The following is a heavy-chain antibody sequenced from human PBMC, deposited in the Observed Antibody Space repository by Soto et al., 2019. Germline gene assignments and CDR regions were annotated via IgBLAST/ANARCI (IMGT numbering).Heavy chain of an antibody. CDR2: IKQDGSEK. CDR1: GFTFSSYL. Sequence: GGSLRLSCAASGFTFSSYLMSWVRQAPGKGLEWVANIKQDGSEKYYVDSVKGRFTISRDNAKNSLYLQMNSLRAEDTAVYYCARSYSSSWYIYYYYGMDVWGQGTTVTVSS. CDR3: ARSYSSSWYIYYYYGMDV. V-gene: IGHV3-7*03. D-gene: IGHD6-13*01. J-gene: IGHJ6*02.